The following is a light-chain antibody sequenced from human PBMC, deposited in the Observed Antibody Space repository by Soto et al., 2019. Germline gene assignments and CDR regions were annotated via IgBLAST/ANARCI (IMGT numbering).Light chain of an antibody. Sequence: DMVRTQSPLFLPVNPGEPASISCRSIQSVLHSNWYNDLEWYLQTPGQSPQLLIYVASNRASGVPDRFSGSGSGTDFTLKISRVEAEDVRVYYCMQPLQSWTFGQGTKVDIK. V-gene: IGKV2-28*01. CDR3: MQPLQSWT. CDR2: VAS. CDR1: QSVLHSNWYND. J-gene: IGKJ1*01.